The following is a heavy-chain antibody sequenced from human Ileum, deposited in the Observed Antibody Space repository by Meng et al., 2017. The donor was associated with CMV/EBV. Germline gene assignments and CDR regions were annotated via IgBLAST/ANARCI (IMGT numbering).Heavy chain of an antibody. CDR3: ARDLTNKWFYY. CDR2: MYFSGIA. Sequence: PGLVKPAEPLSLTCTASGGPISSGSHSWAWFRQPPGKRLEWIGSMYFSGIADYNPSLKSRVTISLHATQKQFSLRLTSVTAADSAVYFCARDLTNKWFYYWGQGTLVTVSS. D-gene: IGHD1-26*01. J-gene: IGHJ4*02. V-gene: IGHV4-39*07. CDR1: GGPISSGSHS.